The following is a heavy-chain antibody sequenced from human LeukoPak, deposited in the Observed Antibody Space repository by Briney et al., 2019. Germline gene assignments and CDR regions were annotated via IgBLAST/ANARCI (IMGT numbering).Heavy chain of an antibody. CDR2: ISYDGSNK. CDR3: ARDQGITIFGVVPNAFDI. Sequence: GGSLRLSCAASGFTFSSYGMHWVRQAAGKGLEWVAVISYDGSNKYYADSVKGRFTISRDNSKNTLYLQMNSLRAEDTAVYYCARDQGITIFGVVPNAFDIWGQGTMVTVSS. V-gene: IGHV3-30*03. D-gene: IGHD3-3*01. CDR1: GFTFSSYG. J-gene: IGHJ3*02.